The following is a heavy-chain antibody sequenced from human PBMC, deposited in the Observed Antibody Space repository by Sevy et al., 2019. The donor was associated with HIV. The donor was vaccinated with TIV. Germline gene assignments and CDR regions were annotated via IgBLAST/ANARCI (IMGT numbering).Heavy chain of an antibody. Sequence: GGSLRLSCAASGFTFSNYWMSWVRQGPGKGLEWVANIKQGGSEKYYVDSVKGRLTLSKDKAKNSLYLQMISLRAEDTAVYYCARLLLPYYYYGMDVWGKGTTVTVSS. CDR3: ARLLLPYYYYGMDV. CDR2: IKQGGSEK. D-gene: IGHD2-15*01. V-gene: IGHV3-7*01. CDR1: GFTFSNYW. J-gene: IGHJ6*04.